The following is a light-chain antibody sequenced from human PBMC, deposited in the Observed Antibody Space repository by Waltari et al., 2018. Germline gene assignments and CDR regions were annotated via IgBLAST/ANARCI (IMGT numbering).Light chain of an antibody. V-gene: IGKV3-11*01. CDR2: NAS. J-gene: IGKJ2*01. CDR1: QSDVSS. CDR3: QQRSNWNT. Sequence: ETVLTQSPVTLPLSPGAGATLSCKASQSDVSSLAWYQQKPGQAPRLLIYNASNRAAGIPARFSGSGSGTDFTLTISSLEPEDFAVYYCQQRSNWNTFGQGTKLEIK.